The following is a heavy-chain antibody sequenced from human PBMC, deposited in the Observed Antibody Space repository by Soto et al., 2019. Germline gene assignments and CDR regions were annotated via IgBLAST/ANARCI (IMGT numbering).Heavy chain of an antibody. J-gene: IGHJ4*02. Sequence: SETLSLTCAVYGGSFSGYYWSWIRQPPGKGLEWIGEINHSGSTNYNPSLKSRVTISVDTSKNQFSLKLSSVTAADTAVYYCARGLRYNWNEAGDFDYWGQGTLVTVSS. V-gene: IGHV4-34*01. CDR2: INHSGST. D-gene: IGHD1-20*01. CDR3: ARGLRYNWNEAGDFDY. CDR1: GGSFSGYY.